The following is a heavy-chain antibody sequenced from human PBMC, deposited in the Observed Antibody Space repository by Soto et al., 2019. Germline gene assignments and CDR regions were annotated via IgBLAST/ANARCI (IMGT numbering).Heavy chain of an antibody. CDR2: IYWDDDK. V-gene: IGHV2-5*02. D-gene: IGHD4-17*01. CDR1: GFSLSTSGVG. Sequence: QITLKESGPTLVKPTQTLTLTCTFSGFSLSTSGVGVGWIRQPPGKALEWLALIYWDDDKRYSPSLKSRLTITNDTSKNQVVLTTTNIDPVHTATYYWPHRRRGGDYQHYIFDYWGQGTLVTVSS. CDR3: PHRRRGGDYQHYIFDY. J-gene: IGHJ4*02.